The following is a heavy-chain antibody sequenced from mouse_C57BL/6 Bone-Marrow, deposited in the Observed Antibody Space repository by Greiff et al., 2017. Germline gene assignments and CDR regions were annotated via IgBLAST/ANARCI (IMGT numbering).Heavy chain of an antibody. CDR2: INPSNGGT. V-gene: IGHV1-53*01. D-gene: IGHD1-1*01. CDR3: AREAGSSFLNY. J-gene: IGHJ2*01. Sequence: QVHVKQPGTELVKPGASVKLSCKASGYTFTSYWMHWVKQRPGQGLEWIGNINPSNGGTNYNEKFKSKATLTVDKSSSTAYMQLSSLTSEDSAVYSCAREAGSSFLNYWGQGTTLTVSS. CDR1: GYTFTSYW.